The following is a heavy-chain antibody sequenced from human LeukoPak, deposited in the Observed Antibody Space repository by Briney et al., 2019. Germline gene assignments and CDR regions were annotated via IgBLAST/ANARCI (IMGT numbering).Heavy chain of an antibody. CDR2: IIPIFGTA. V-gene: IGHV1-69*01. CDR1: GGTFSSYA. CDR3: FFKQKTAYEILTGYYYDGMDV. J-gene: IGHJ6*02. Sequence: GASVKVSCKASGGTFSSYAISWGRHAPGQGLEWMGGIIPIFGTANYAQKFQGRVTITADESTSTAYMELSSLRSEDTAVYFFFFKQKTAYEILTGYYYDGMDVWGQGTTVTVSS. D-gene: IGHD3-9*01.